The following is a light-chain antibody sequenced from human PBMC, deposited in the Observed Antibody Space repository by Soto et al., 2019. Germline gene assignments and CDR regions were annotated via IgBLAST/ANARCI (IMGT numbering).Light chain of an antibody. V-gene: IGLV2-8*01. CDR1: STDVGGYNS. J-gene: IGLJ2*01. CDR2: EVT. CDR3: SSYAGTNTLV. Sequence: QSVLTQPPSASGSPGQSVTISCTGTSTDVGGYNSVSWYQQHPGKAPKLLIYEVTQRPSGVPDRFSGSKSGTTASLTVTGLQAEDEADYYCSSYAGTNTLVFGGGTKVTVL.